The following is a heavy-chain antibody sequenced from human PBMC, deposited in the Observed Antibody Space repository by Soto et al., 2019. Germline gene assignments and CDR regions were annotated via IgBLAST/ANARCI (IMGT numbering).Heavy chain of an antibody. J-gene: IGHJ3*02. V-gene: IGHV5-10-1*01. D-gene: IGHD3-22*01. CDR1: GYSFTSYW. CDR3: ARPETYYYDSSGYRPDDFDI. Sequence: GESLKISCKGSGYSFTSYWISWVRQMPGKGLEWMGRIDPSDSYTNYSPSFQGHVTISADKSISTAYLQWSSLKASDTAMYYCARPETYYYDSSGYRPDDFDIWGQGTMVTVSS. CDR2: IDPSDSYT.